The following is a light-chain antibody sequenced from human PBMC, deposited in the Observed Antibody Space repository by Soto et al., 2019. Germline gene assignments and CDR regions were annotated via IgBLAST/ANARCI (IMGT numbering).Light chain of an antibody. V-gene: IGKV3-15*01. CDR2: GAS. CDR3: QQYNNWPPWT. CDR1: QSVSSN. Sequence: EIVMTQSPATLPVSPGERATLSCRASQSVSSNLAWYQQKPGQAPRLLIYGASTRATGIPARFSGSGSGTEFTLTISSLQSEDSAVYYCQQYNNWPPWTFGQRTKVQIK. J-gene: IGKJ1*01.